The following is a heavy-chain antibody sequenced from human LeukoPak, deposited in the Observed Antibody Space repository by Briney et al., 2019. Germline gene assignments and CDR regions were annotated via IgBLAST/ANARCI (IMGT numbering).Heavy chain of an antibody. D-gene: IGHD6-13*01. CDR1: GFTFA. V-gene: IGHV3-23*01. CDR2: ISGSGGST. CDR3: AKDLRVAAAGRPDY. J-gene: IGHJ4*02. Sequence: GGSLRLSCAASGFTFAMSWVRQAPGKGLEWASAISGSGGSTYYADSVKGRFTISRDNSKNTLYLQMNSLRAEDTAVYYCAKDLRVAAAGRPDYWGQGTLVTVSS.